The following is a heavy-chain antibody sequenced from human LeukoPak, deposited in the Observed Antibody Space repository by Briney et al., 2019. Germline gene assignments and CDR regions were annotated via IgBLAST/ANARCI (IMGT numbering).Heavy chain of an antibody. Sequence: GASVKVSCKASGYTFTSYYMHWVRPAPGQGLEWMGIINPSGGSTSYAQKFQGRVTMTRDTSTSTVYMELSSLRSEDTAVYYCARAGRVVVITYYFDYWGQGTLVTVSS. J-gene: IGHJ4*02. D-gene: IGHD3-22*01. CDR3: ARAGRVVVITYYFDY. CDR2: INPSGGST. V-gene: IGHV1-46*01. CDR1: GYTFTSYY.